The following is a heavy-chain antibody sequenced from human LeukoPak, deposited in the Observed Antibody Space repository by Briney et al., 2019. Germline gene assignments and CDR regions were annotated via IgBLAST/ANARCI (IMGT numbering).Heavy chain of an antibody. CDR1: GGSISSSSYY. J-gene: IGHJ4*02. CDR3: ARSDNPDGSGSYPSYYFDY. Sequence: SETLSLTCTVSGGSISSSSYYWGWIRQPPGKGLEWIGSIYYSGSTYYNPSLKSRVTISVDTSKNQFSLKLSSVTAADTAVYYCARSDNPDGSGSYPSYYFDYWGQGTLVTVSS. CDR2: IYYSGST. V-gene: IGHV4-39*07. D-gene: IGHD3-10*01.